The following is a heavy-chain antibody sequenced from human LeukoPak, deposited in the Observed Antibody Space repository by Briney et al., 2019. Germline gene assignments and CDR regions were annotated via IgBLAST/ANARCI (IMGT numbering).Heavy chain of an antibody. CDR2: ISNSGSTI. J-gene: IGHJ4*02. V-gene: IGHV3-48*03. CDR1: RFIFSSYE. D-gene: IGHD5-24*01. CDR3: ARDGRDGDYFDY. Sequence: GGSLRLSCAASRFIFSSYEMNWVRPAPGKGRTWVSYISNSGSTIYYADSVKGRFTISRDDAKSSLYLQMNSLRAEDTAVYYCARDGRDGDYFDYWGQGTLVTVSS.